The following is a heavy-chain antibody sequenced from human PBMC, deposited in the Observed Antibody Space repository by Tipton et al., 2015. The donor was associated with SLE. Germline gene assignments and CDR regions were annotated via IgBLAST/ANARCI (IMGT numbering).Heavy chain of an antibody. D-gene: IGHD3-10*01. J-gene: IGHJ5*02. Sequence: TLSLTCTVSGDSITSDYWTWIRQPPGKGLEWIGYISYSGSTNYNPSVRSRVSISLDTSKNQFSLKVKSVTTADTAVYYCARVEGQWFGEFFPWGQGTLVTVSS. CDR2: ISYSGST. V-gene: IGHV4-59*01. CDR3: ARVEGQWFGEFFP. CDR1: GDSITSDY.